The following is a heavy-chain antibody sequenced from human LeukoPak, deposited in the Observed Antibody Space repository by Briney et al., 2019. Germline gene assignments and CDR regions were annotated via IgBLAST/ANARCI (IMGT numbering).Heavy chain of an antibody. Sequence: SVKVSCKASGGTFSSYAISWVRQATGQGLEWMGGIIPIFGTANYAQKSQGRVTITADESTSTAYMELSSLRSEDTAVYYCARDPTLPGIAAAGTRDYYYYGMDVWGQGTTVTVSS. CDR1: GGTFSSYA. J-gene: IGHJ6*02. CDR2: IIPIFGTA. D-gene: IGHD6-13*01. V-gene: IGHV1-69*01. CDR3: ARDPTLPGIAAAGTRDYYYYGMDV.